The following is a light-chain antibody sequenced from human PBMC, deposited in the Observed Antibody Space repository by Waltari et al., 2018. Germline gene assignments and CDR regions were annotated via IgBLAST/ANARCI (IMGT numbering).Light chain of an antibody. CDR2: LGS. V-gene: IGKV2-28*01. J-gene: IGKJ1*01. Sequence: DLVMTQSPLSLPVTPGEPASISCRSSQSLLHSNGYTYLDWYLQKPGQSQQLLIYLGSNRAPGVPDRFSGSGSGTDFTLKISRVEAEDAGVYYCMQALQTPRTFGQGTKVEIK. CDR1: QSLLHSNGYTY. CDR3: MQALQTPRT.